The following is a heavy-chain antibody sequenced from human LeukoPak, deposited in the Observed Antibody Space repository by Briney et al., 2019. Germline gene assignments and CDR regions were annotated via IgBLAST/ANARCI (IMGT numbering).Heavy chain of an antibody. J-gene: IGHJ4*02. CDR1: GFTFSNYW. CDR2: IKQDGSEK. CDR3: ARDNRESGGATEYFDY. V-gene: IGHV3-7*01. Sequence: QSGGSLRLSCAASGFTFSNYWMSWVRQAPGKGLEWVANIKQDGSEKYYVDSVKGRFTISRDNAKNSLYLQMNSLRAEDTAVYYCARDNRESGGATEYFDYWGQGTLVTVSS. D-gene: IGHD3-16*01.